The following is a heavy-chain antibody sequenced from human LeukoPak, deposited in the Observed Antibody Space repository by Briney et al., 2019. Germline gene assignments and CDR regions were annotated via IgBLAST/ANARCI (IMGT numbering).Heavy chain of an antibody. D-gene: IGHD4-17*01. Sequence: GGSLRLCCAASGFTVSSNYMNWVRQAPGKALEWVSVIYSGGSTYDADSVRGRFTISRDNSKNTLYLQMNSLRAEDTAVYYCAREAVTRNYFDYWGQGTLVTVSS. CDR1: GFTVSSNY. V-gene: IGHV3-53*01. CDR3: AREAVTRNYFDY. CDR2: IYSGGST. J-gene: IGHJ4*02.